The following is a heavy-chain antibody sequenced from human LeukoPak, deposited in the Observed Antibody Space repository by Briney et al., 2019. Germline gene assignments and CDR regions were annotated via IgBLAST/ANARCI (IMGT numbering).Heavy chain of an antibody. CDR2: ISWNSGSI. CDR1: GFTFDDYA. Sequence: PGGSLRLSCAASGFTFDDYAMHWVRQAPGKGLERVSGISWNSGSIGYADSVKGRFTISRDNAKNSLYLQMNSLRAEDMALYYCAKDLGSSGWYDAFDIWGQGTMVTVSS. J-gene: IGHJ3*02. D-gene: IGHD6-19*01. V-gene: IGHV3-9*03. CDR3: AKDLGSSGWYDAFDI.